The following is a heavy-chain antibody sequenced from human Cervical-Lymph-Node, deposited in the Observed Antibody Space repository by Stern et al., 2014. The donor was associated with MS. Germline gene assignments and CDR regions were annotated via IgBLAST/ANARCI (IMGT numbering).Heavy chain of an antibody. Sequence: VPLVESGAEVKQPASSVKVSCTASGGTLTRYAISWVRQPPGQGLAWMCGIIPISGKVNSAQKFQGRVKLIADESTSTAYMELSSLRSEDAAVYYCASTYSGWDNPYHFYGMDVWGQGTTVTVSS. CDR2: IIPISGKV. D-gene: IGHD6-19*01. CDR3: ASTYSGWDNPYHFYGMDV. V-gene: IGHV1-69*01. J-gene: IGHJ6*02. CDR1: GGTLTRYA.